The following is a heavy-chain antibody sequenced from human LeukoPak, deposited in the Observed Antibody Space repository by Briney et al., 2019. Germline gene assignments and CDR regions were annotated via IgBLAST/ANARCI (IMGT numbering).Heavy chain of an antibody. V-gene: IGHV3-48*04. CDR2: INSSSATI. CDR3: VRDKYCTDGVCFILDK. Sequence: PGGSLRLSCAASGFTFSTYSMNWVRQAPGKGLEWVSYINSSSATIYYADSVKGRFTVSRDNARNSLFLQMSSLRVEDTAVYYCVRDKYCTDGVCFILDKWGQGTLVTVSS. D-gene: IGHD2-8*01. CDR1: GFTFSTYS. J-gene: IGHJ4*02.